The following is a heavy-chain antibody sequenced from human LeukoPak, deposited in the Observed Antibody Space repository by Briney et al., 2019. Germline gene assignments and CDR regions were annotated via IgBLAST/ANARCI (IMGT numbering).Heavy chain of an antibody. V-gene: IGHV1-2*02. CDR1: GYTFTGYY. CDR3: ARGPNKYDGGNSGSAWFDP. J-gene: IGHJ5*02. Sequence: ASVKVSCKASGYTFTGYYMHWVRQAPGQGLEWMGWINPNSGGTNYAQKFQGRVTMTRDTSISTAYMELSRLRSDDTAVYHCARGPNKYDGGNSGSAWFDPWGQGTLVTVSS. CDR2: INPNSGGT. D-gene: IGHD4-23*01.